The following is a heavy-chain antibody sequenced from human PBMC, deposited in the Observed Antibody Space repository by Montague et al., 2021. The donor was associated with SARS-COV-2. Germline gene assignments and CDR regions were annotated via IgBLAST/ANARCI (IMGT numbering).Heavy chain of an antibody. CDR1: GFSLSTSGMC. J-gene: IGHJ6*02. Sequence: PALVKPTQTLTLTCTFSGFSLSTSGMCMTWIRQPPGKALEWLARIDWDGDKYYNTSLKSRLTISKDTSKNLVVLTMTNMDPVDTATYYCARGPSDTYYYNGIDVWGRGTTVTDSS. V-gene: IGHV2-70*11. CDR3: ARGPSDTYYYNGIDV. CDR2: IDWDGDK.